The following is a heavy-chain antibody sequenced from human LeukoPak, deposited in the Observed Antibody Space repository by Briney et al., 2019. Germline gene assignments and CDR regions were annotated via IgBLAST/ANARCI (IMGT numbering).Heavy chain of an antibody. D-gene: IGHD1-1*01. CDR1: GYTLTELS. V-gene: IGHV1-24*01. Sequence: ASVKVSCKVSGYTLTELSLHWVRQAPGKGLEWMGGFDPEDGETIYAQKFQGRVTMTTDTSTSTAYMELRSLRSDDTAVYYCARDRPGNNWNDDSPPRNWGQGTLVTVSS. CDR3: ARDRPGNNWNDDSPPRN. CDR2: FDPEDGET. J-gene: IGHJ4*02.